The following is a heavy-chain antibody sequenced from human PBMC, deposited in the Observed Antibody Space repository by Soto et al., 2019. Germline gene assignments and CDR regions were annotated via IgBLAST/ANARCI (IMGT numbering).Heavy chain of an antibody. V-gene: IGHV4-59*01. Sequence: SETLSLTCTVSGGSISGYYWSWIRQPPGKGLEWIGYIYYSGSTNYNPSLKSRVTISVDTSKNQFSLKLSSVTAADTAVYYCARVEYSGYVDYWGQGTLVTVSS. CDR3: ARVEYSGYVDY. D-gene: IGHD5-12*01. CDR1: GGSISGYY. CDR2: IYYSGST. J-gene: IGHJ4*02.